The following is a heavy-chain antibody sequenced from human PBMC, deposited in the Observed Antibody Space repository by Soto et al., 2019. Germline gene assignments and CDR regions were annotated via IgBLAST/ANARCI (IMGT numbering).Heavy chain of an antibody. Sequence: SETLSLTCTVSGGSISSYYWSWIRQPPGKGLEWIGYIYHSGSTNYNPSLKSRVTISVDTSKNQFSLKLSSVTAADTAVHYCARVYYGSGSYYKTPHFDYWGQGTLVTVSS. CDR2: IYHSGST. CDR1: GGSISSYY. V-gene: IGHV4-59*01. J-gene: IGHJ4*02. CDR3: ARVYYGSGSYYKTPHFDY. D-gene: IGHD3-10*01.